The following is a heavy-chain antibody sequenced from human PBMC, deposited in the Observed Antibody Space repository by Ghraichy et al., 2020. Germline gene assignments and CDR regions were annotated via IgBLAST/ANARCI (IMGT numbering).Heavy chain of an antibody. Sequence: SQTLSLTCTVSGGSISSSLHYWDWVRQPPGKGLEWIANIDYGGKTYYNTSLASRVTISVDTSQNQFSLKLTSVTAADTAVYFCARHSFTTGLMDYWGQGILVTVSS. J-gene: IGHJ4*02. D-gene: IGHD2-8*01. V-gene: IGHV4-39*01. CDR1: GGSISSSLHY. CDR3: ARHSFTTGLMDY. CDR2: IDYGGKT.